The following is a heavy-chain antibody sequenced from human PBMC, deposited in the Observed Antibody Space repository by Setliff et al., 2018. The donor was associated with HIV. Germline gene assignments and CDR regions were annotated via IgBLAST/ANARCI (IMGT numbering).Heavy chain of an antibody. D-gene: IGHD3-9*01. J-gene: IGHJ4*02. CDR1: GGSISSGYYY. CDR2: MYTSGST. V-gene: IGHV4-61*09. Sequence: SETLSLTCTVSGGSISSGYYYGSWIRQPAGKGLEWIGHMYTSGSTNYNPSLKSRVTISVDTSKNQFSLKLSSVTAADTAVYYCARALTGYSPFDFWGQGTLVTVSS. CDR3: ARALTGYSPFDF.